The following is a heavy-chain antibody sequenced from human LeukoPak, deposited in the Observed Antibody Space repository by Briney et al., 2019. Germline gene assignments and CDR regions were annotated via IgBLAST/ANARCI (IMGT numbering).Heavy chain of an antibody. CDR2: IIPILGIA. CDR1: GGTFSSYA. Sequence: SVKVSCKASGGTFSSYAISWVRQAPGQGLEWMGRIIPILGIANYAQKFQGRVTITADKSTSTAYMELGSLRSEDTAVYYCARMHCSSTSCVFDYWGQGTLVTVSS. D-gene: IGHD2-2*01. V-gene: IGHV1-69*04. J-gene: IGHJ4*02. CDR3: ARMHCSSTSCVFDY.